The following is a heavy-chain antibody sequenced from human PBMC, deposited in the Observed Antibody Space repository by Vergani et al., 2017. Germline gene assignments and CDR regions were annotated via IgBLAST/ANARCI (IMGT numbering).Heavy chain of an antibody. J-gene: IGHJ6*02. Sequence: EVQLVESGGVVVQPGGSLRLSCAASGFTFDDYAMHWVRQAPGKGLEWVSLISWDGGSTYYADSVKGRFTISRDNSKTSLYLQMNSLRAEDTALYYCAKDSSSWYVGSNYYYYGMDVWGQGTTVTVSS. D-gene: IGHD6-13*01. CDR2: ISWDGGST. CDR3: AKDSSSWYVGSNYYYYGMDV. V-gene: IGHV3-43D*04. CDR1: GFTFDDYA.